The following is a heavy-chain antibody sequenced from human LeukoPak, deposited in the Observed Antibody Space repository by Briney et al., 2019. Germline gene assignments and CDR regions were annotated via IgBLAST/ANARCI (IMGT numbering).Heavy chain of an antibody. Sequence: PGGSLRLSCAASGFTVSSNYMSWVRQAPGKGLGWVSVIYSGGSTYYADSVKGRFTISRHNSKNTLYLQMNSLRAEDTAVYYCARAGLVYYYYGMDVWGQGTTVTVSS. CDR2: IYSGGST. J-gene: IGHJ6*02. CDR3: ARAGLVYYYYGMDV. CDR1: GFTVSSNY. D-gene: IGHD1-26*01. V-gene: IGHV3-53*04.